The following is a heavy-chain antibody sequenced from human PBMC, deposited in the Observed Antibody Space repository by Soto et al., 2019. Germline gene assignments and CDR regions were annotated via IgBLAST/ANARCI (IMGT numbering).Heavy chain of an antibody. V-gene: IGHV1-8*01. CDR1: GYTFISHD. Sequence: QVQLVQSGAGVKMPGASVRVLCKASGYTFISHDISWVRQATGQGLEWMGWMNPNSGNTGYGQKFQGRVTMTRNTSTSTAYMELSSLRSDDTAVYYCARGRYAIRGAFIIGELDYWGQGSLVIVSS. CDR2: MNPNSGNT. J-gene: IGHJ4*02. D-gene: IGHD3-10*01. CDR3: ARGRYAIRGAFIIGELDY.